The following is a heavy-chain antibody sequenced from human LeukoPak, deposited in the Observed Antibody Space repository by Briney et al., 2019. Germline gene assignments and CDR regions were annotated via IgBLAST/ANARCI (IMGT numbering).Heavy chain of an antibody. V-gene: IGHV1-8*01. Sequence: ASVKVPCKASGYTFTNYDINWVRQATGQGLEWMGWMNPNSGNTGYAQKFQGRVTMTRNTSVSTAYMELSSLRSEDTAVYYCARRGQTRADYWGQGTLVTVSS. CDR2: MNPNSGNT. CDR3: ARRGQTRADY. CDR1: GYTFTNYD. J-gene: IGHJ4*02.